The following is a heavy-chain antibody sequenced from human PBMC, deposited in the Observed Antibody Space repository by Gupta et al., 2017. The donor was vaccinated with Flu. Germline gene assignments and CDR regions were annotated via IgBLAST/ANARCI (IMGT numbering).Heavy chain of an antibody. V-gene: IGHV1-69*06. Sequence: SYAISWVRQAPGQGLEWMGGIIPIFGTANYAQKFQGRVTITADKSTSTAYMELSSLRSEDTAVYYCARESSVDTAMARFDYWGQGTLVTVSS. J-gene: IGHJ4*02. CDR2: IIPIFGTA. D-gene: IGHD5-18*01. CDR3: ARESSVDTAMARFDY. CDR1: SYA.